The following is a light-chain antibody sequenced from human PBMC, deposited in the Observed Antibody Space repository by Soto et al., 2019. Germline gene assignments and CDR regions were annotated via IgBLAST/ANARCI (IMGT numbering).Light chain of an antibody. CDR1: SSDVGGYNY. V-gene: IGLV2-14*01. CDR2: DVS. CDR3: SSYTSSSTPVV. J-gene: IGLJ2*01. Sequence: QSALTHPASVSGSPVQSITISCTGTSSDVGGYNYVSLYQQHPGKPPKLMIYDVSNRPSGVSNRFSGSKSCNTACLTISGLQAEAEAAYYCSSYTSSSTPVVFGGGTKVPVL.